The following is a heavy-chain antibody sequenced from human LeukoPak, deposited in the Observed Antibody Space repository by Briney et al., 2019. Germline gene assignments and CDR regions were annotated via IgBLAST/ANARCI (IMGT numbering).Heavy chain of an antibody. Sequence: SGTLSLTCAVSGGSFSSSNWWSWVRQPPGKGLEWIGEIYHSGSTNYNPSLKSRVTISGDKSKNQFSLKLSSVTAADTAVYYCARAPIVVELNAFDIWGQGTMVTVSS. CDR1: GGSFSSSNW. CDR2: IYHSGST. D-gene: IGHD2-21*01. CDR3: ARAPIVVELNAFDI. J-gene: IGHJ3*02. V-gene: IGHV4-4*02.